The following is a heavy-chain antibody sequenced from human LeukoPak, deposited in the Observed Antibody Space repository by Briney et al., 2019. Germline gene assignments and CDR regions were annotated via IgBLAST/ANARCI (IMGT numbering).Heavy chain of an antibody. V-gene: IGHV3-21*01. J-gene: IGHJ4*02. Sequence: GGSLRLSCAASGFTFSSYSMNWVRQAPGKGLEWVSSISSSSSYIYYADSVKGRFTIPRDNAKNSLYLQMNSLRAEDTAIYYCAREDDWNYEDYWGQGILVTVSS. CDR3: AREDDWNYEDY. CDR1: GFTFSSYS. D-gene: IGHD1-7*01. CDR2: ISSSSSYI.